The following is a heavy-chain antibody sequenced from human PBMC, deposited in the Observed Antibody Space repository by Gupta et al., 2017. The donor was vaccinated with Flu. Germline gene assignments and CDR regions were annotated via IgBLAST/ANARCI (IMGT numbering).Heavy chain of an antibody. D-gene: IGHD3-10*01. Sequence: QVQLQQWGAGLLKPSATLSLTCAVYGGSFSGYYWSWIRQPPGKGLEWIGEINHSGSTNYNPSRKSRVTISVDTSKNQFSLKLSSVTAADTAVYYCARVSYYGSGSYYKGGRGNYYYGMDVWGQGTTVTVSS. CDR1: GGSFSGYY. CDR2: INHSGST. J-gene: IGHJ6*02. V-gene: IGHV4-34*01. CDR3: ARVSYYGSGSYYKGGRGNYYYGMDV.